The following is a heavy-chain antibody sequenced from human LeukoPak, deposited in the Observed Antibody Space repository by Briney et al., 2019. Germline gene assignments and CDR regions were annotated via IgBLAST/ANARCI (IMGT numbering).Heavy chain of an antibody. CDR2: ISASGGTT. Sequence: AGGSLRLSCAASGFTFSTYAMSWVRQAPGKGLEWVSGISASGGTTYYADSVKGRFTISRDNSESTLYLQMNSLRAQDTAVYYCAKSLAVPGSPDYWGQGTLVTASS. J-gene: IGHJ4*02. D-gene: IGHD6-19*01. V-gene: IGHV3-23*01. CDR3: AKSLAVPGSPDY. CDR1: GFTFSTYA.